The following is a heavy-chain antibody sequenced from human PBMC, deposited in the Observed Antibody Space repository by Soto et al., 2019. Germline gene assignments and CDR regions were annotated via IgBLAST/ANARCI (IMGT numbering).Heavy chain of an antibody. J-gene: IGHJ6*02. V-gene: IGHV4-59*08. CDR3: ARHPNYYYGSGSSYYYYYYGMDV. CDR2: IYYSGST. Sequence: QVQLQESGPGLVKPSETLSLTCTVSGGSIRCYYWSWIRQPPGKGLEWIGYIYYSGSTNYNPSLKTRVTISVDTSKNQFSLKLSSVTAADTSLYYCARHPNYYYGSGSSYYYYYYGMDVWGQGTTVTVSS. D-gene: IGHD3-10*01. CDR1: GGSIRCYY.